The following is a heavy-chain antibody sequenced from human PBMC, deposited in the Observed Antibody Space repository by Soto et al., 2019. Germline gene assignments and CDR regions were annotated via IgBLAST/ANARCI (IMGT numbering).Heavy chain of an antibody. CDR1: GGSISSYY. Sequence: PSETLSLTCTVSGGSISSYYWSWIRQPPGKGLEWIGYIYYSGSTNYNPSLKSRVTISVDTSKNQFSLKLSSVTAADTAVYYCARGGDIVVVPAALSMDDYYYYMDVWGKGTTVTVSS. CDR2: IYYSGST. V-gene: IGHV4-59*01. J-gene: IGHJ6*03. D-gene: IGHD2-2*01. CDR3: ARGGDIVVVPAALSMDDYYYYMDV.